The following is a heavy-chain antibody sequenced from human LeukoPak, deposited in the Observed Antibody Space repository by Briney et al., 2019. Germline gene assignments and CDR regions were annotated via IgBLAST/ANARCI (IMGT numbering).Heavy chain of an antibody. J-gene: IGHJ4*02. V-gene: IGHV1-18*01. Sequence: GASVKVSCKASGYTFTSYGISWVRQAPGQGLEWMGWISAYNGNTNYAQKLQGRVTTATDTSTSTAYMELRSLRSDDTAVYYCAREVEYYGSGSYFGYWGQGTLVTVSS. D-gene: IGHD3-10*01. CDR3: AREVEYYGSGSYFGY. CDR1: GYTFTSYG. CDR2: ISAYNGNT.